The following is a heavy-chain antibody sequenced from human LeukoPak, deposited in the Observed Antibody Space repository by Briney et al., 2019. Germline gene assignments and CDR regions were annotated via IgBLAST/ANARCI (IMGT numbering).Heavy chain of an antibody. CDR2: IYYSGST. CDR1: GGSISSGGYY. J-gene: IGHJ4*02. V-gene: IGHV4-31*03. D-gene: IGHD6-19*01. Sequence: SQTLSLTCTVSGGSISSGGYYWSWIRQHPGKGLEWIGYIYYSGSTYYNPSLKSRVTISVDTSKNQFSLKLSSVTAAGTAVYYCARSPLHDGSGWFSFYFDYWGQGTLVTVSS. CDR3: ARSPLHDGSGWFSFYFDY.